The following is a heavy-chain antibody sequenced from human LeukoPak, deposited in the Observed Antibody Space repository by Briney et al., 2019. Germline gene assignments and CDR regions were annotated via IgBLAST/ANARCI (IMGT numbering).Heavy chain of an antibody. V-gene: IGHV4-4*07. Sequence: SETLSLTCTVSGDSISSYYWSWIRQPAGKGLEWIGRIYISGSTNYNPSLKSRVTMSVDTSKNQFSLKLSSVTAADTAVYYCARDGQTGSYSSGWHGGFDYWGQGTLVTVSS. J-gene: IGHJ4*02. CDR3: ARDGQTGSYSSGWHGGFDY. CDR2: IYISGST. D-gene: IGHD6-19*01. CDR1: GDSISSYY.